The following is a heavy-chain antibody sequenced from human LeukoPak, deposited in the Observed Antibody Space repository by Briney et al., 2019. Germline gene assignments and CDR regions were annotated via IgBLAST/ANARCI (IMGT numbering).Heavy chain of an antibody. CDR3: ARVSIVTVRGVPTD. D-gene: IGHD3-10*01. V-gene: IGHV4-39*07. CDR1: GGSISSSSYY. J-gene: IGHJ4*02. CDR2: IYYSGST. Sequence: PSETLSLTCTVSGGSISSSSYYWGWIRQPPGKGLEWIGSIYYSGSTYYNPSLKSRVTISVDTSKNQFSLKLSSVTAADTAVYYCARVSIVTVRGVPTDWGQGTLVTVSS.